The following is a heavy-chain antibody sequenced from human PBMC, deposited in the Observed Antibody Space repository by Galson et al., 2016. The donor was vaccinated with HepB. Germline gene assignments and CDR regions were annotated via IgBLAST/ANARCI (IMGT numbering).Heavy chain of an antibody. Sequence: SVKVSCKASGYTFINYGISWVRQAPGQGLEWMGWISTYNGNTKYAQKLQDRLTMTTDTPTSTAYMELRSLRYDDTAVYYCVRGGLGVWGQGNPGHRLL. D-gene: IGHD3-16*01. CDR3: VRGGLGV. J-gene: IGHJ4*01. V-gene: IGHV1-18*01. CDR2: ISTYNGNT. CDR1: GYTFINYG.